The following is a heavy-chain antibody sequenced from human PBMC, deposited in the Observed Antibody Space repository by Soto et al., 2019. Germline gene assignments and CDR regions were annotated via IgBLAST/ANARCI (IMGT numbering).Heavy chain of an antibody. J-gene: IGHJ4*02. D-gene: IGHD2-8*02. CDR3: ARDKITGLFDY. CDR1: GGSINSGGYY. Sequence: PSETLSLTCTVSGGSINSGGYYWGWIRQPPGKGLEWIGSIYYSGSTYYNPSLKSRVTISVDTSKNQFSLKLTSVTAADTAVYYCARDKITGLFDYWGQGTLVTVSS. CDR2: IYYSGST. V-gene: IGHV4-39*02.